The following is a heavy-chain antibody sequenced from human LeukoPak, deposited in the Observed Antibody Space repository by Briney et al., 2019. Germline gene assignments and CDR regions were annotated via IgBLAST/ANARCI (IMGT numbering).Heavy chain of an antibody. V-gene: IGHV3-23*01. CDR1: GFTFSSSA. CDR2: IGNNGGYT. J-gene: IGHJ4*02. Sequence: GGSLKLSCAASGFTFSSSAMSWVRQAPGKGLEWVSAIGNNGGYTYYADSVQGRFTISRDNSKSTLCLQMNSLRAEDTAVYYCAKQLGYCSDGSCYFPYWGQGTLVTISS. CDR3: AKQLGYCSDGSCYFPY. D-gene: IGHD2-15*01.